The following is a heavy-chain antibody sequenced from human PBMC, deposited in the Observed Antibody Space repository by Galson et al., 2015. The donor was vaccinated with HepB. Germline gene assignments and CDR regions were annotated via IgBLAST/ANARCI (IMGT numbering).Heavy chain of an antibody. D-gene: IGHD2-2*01. CDR2: IWYDGSNK. Sequence: SLRLSCAASGFTFSSYGMHWVRQAPGKGLEWVAVIWYDGSNKYYADSVKGRFTISRDNSKNTLYLRMNSLRAEDTAVYYCARDRRPYCSSTSCYLCYWGQGTLVTVSS. CDR3: ARDRRPYCSSTSCYLCY. J-gene: IGHJ4*02. CDR1: GFTFSSYG. V-gene: IGHV3-33*01.